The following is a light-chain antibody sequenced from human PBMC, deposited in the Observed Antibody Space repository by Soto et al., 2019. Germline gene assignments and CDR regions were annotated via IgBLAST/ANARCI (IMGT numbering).Light chain of an antibody. V-gene: IGKV2D-29*02. CDR1: QILLHISLETL. J-gene: IGKJ5*01. Sequence: DVVMTQTPLSLSVARGQPASVSVTSSQILLHISLETLLFWFLQKPGQFPQLLIYGVSTRVSGVPDRFSGSGSGTDFTLEISRVETDDVGIYYCMQSTQRPLTFGQGTRLEI. CDR3: MQSTQRPLT. CDR2: GVS.